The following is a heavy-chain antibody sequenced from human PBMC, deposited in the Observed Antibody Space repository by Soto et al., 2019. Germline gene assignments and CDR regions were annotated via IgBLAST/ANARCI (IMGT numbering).Heavy chain of an antibody. Sequence: ASVKVSCKASGYTFTSYDINWVRQATGQGLEWMGWMNPNSGNTGYAQKFQGRVTMTRNTSISTAYMELSSLRSEDTAVYYCARLGDPKDAFDIWGQGTMVTVSS. CDR1: GYTFTSYD. D-gene: IGHD2-21*02. J-gene: IGHJ3*02. CDR3: ARLGDPKDAFDI. V-gene: IGHV1-8*02. CDR2: MNPNSGNT.